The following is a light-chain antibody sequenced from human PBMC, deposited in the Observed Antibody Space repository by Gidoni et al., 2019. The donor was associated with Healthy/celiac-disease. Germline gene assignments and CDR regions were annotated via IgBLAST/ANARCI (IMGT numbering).Light chain of an antibody. Sequence: DIQMTQSPSSLSASVADRVTITCRASQSISSYLNWYQQKPGKAPKLLIDAASSLQSWVPSRCSGSGAWTDVTLTISSLQPEDFATYYCQQSYSTTPTFGQGTRLEIK. CDR2: AAS. CDR3: QQSYSTTPT. J-gene: IGKJ5*01. V-gene: IGKV1-39*01. CDR1: QSISSY.